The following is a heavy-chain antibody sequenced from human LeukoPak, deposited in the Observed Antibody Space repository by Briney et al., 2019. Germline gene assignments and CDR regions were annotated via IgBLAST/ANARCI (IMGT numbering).Heavy chain of an antibody. Sequence: ASVKVSCKASGYTFTGYGISWVRQAPGQGLEWMGWISAYNGNTNYAQKLQGRVTMTTDTSTSTAYMELRSLRSDDTAVYYCARAYCSSTSCYRYRWFYWFDPWGQGTLVTVSS. V-gene: IGHV1-18*01. CDR3: ARAYCSSTSCYRYRWFYWFDP. CDR1: GYTFTGYG. J-gene: IGHJ5*02. CDR2: ISAYNGNT. D-gene: IGHD2-2*02.